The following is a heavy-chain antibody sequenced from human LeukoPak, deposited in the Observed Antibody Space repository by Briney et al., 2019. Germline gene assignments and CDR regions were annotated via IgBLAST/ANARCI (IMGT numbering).Heavy chain of an antibody. V-gene: IGHV4-38-2*02. J-gene: IGHJ6*03. D-gene: IGHD3-16*01. CDR2: IYHSGST. CDR3: ARVHGGRFYYSYYMDV. Sequence: SETLSLTCTVSGYSISSGYYWGWIRQPPGKGLEWIGSIYHSGSTYYNPSLKSRVTISVDTSKNQFSLKLSSVTAADTAVYYCARVHGGRFYYSYYMDVWGKGTTVTVSS. CDR1: GYSISSGYY.